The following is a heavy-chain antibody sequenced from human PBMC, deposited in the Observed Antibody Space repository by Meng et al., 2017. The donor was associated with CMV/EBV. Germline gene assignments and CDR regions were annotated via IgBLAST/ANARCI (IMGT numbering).Heavy chain of an antibody. J-gene: IGHJ4*02. CDR3: AKDQDIVAPGGSFDY. D-gene: IGHD5-12*01. V-gene: IGHV3-43*01. CDR1: GVTFDDYT. Sequence: GESLKISCEASGVTFDDYTMHWVRQAPGKGLEWVSLISWDGGSTYYADSVKGRFTISRDNSKNSLYLQMNSLRTEDTALYYCAKDQDIVAPGGSFDYWGQGTLVTVSS. CDR2: ISWDGGST.